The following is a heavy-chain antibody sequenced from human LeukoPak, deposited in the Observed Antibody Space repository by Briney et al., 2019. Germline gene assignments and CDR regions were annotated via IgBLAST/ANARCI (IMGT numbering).Heavy chain of an antibody. V-gene: IGHV3-48*01. CDR2: ISSSSSTI. CDR3: ARGYSSSSYAFDI. Sequence: PGGSLRLSCAASGFTFSSYRMNWVRQAPGKGLEWVSYISSSSSTIYYADSVKGRFTISRDNAKNSLYLQMNSLRAEDTAVYYCARGYSSSSYAFDIWGQGTMVTVSS. D-gene: IGHD6-6*01. J-gene: IGHJ3*02. CDR1: GFTFSSYR.